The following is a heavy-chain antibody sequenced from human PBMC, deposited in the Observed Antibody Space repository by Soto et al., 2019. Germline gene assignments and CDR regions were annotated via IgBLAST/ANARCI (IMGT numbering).Heavy chain of an antibody. CDR1: GDTXTANY. CDR2: INPKSGGT. CDR3: ARDLAKGGGRAGFEY. Sequence: SXKVSFKASGDTXTANYIDLVRQAPVQGFEWIGWINPKSGGTKYPPKLQGRVTMTSSTSLSTVYITLTRLTSYYTSVYYCARDLAKGGGRAGFEYWGQGTLVTVSS. J-gene: IGHJ4*02. D-gene: IGHD1-26*01. V-gene: IGHV1-2*02.